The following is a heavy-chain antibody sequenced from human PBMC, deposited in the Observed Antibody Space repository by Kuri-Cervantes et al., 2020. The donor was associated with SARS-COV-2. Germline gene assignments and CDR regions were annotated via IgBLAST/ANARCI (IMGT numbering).Heavy chain of an antibody. CDR3: ARGRSNTYYYGSGSYLWPPDY. Sequence: ASVKVSCKASGYTFTSYGISWVRQAPGQGLEWMGWISAYNGNTNYAQKLQGRVTMTTDTSTSTAYMELSRLRSDDTAVYYCARGRSNTYYYGSGSYLWPPDYWGQGALVTVSS. CDR2: ISAYNGNT. V-gene: IGHV1-18*01. D-gene: IGHD3-10*01. J-gene: IGHJ4*02. CDR1: GYTFTSYG.